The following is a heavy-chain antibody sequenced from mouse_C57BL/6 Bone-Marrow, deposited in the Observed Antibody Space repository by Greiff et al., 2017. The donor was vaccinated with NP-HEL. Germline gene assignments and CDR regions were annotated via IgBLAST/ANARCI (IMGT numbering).Heavy chain of an antibody. Sequence: VKLVESGAELVRPGTSVKMSCKASGYTFTNYWIGWAKQRPGHGLEWIGDIYPGGGYTNYNEKFKGKATLTADKSSSTAYMQFSSLTSEDSAIYYWARKQAYRGYFDYWGQGTTLTVSS. D-gene: IGHD3-2*02. J-gene: IGHJ2*01. V-gene: IGHV1-63*01. CDR3: ARKQAYRGYFDY. CDR2: IYPGGGYT. CDR1: GYTFTNYW.